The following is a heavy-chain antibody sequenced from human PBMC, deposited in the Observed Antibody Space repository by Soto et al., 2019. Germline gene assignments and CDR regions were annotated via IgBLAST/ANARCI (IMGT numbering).Heavy chain of an antibody. D-gene: IGHD3-10*01. CDR2: IYYSGST. V-gene: IGHV4-61*01. CDR3: ARATRITMVRGLYGMDV. CDR1: GGSVSSGSYY. Sequence: SETLSLTCTVSGGSVSSGSYYWSWIRQPPGKGLEWIGYIYYSGSTNYNPSLKSRVTISVDTSKNQFSLKLSSVTAADTAVYYCARATRITMVRGLYGMDVWGQGTTVTVSS. J-gene: IGHJ6*02.